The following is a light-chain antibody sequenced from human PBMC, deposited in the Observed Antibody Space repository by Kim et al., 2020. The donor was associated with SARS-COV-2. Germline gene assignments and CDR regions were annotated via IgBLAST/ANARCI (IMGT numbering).Light chain of an antibody. CDR2: EDN. CDR3: QSYDGDHHV. Sequence: NFMLTQPHSVSESAGKTVTISCTRKSGSIASTYVQWYQQRPGSSPTIVIYEDNQRPSGVPDRISGSIDSSSTSASLTISGLKTEDEADYYCQSYDGDHHVFGGGTQLTVL. J-gene: IGLJ3*02. V-gene: IGLV6-57*01. CDR1: SGSIASTY.